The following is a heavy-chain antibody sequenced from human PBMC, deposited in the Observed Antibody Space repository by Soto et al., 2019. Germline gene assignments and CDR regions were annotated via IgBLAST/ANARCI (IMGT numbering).Heavy chain of an antibody. Sequence: EVQLLDSGGGLVQPGVSLRLSCAASGFAFNNYAMTWVRQAPGKGLEWVSTISNNGFTTYYADSVKGRFTISRDNSMHTVYLQMSSLRAEYTALYYCAKERAARGIDYWGQGTLVTVSS. CDR2: ISNNGFTT. D-gene: IGHD3-16*01. V-gene: IGHV3-23*01. CDR1: GFAFNNYA. CDR3: AKERAARGIDY. J-gene: IGHJ4*02.